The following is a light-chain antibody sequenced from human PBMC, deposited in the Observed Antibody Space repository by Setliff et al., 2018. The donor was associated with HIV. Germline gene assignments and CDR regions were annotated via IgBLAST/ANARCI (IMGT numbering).Light chain of an antibody. CDR3: RSYSGTYTYV. CDR2: DVS. Sequence: QSALTQPRSVSGSPGQSVTISCTGTSSDIGAYNYVSWHQQHPGKAPKLMIYDVSKRPSGVPDRFSASKSGNTASLTISGLQAEDESDYYCRSYSGTYTYVFGTGTKV. J-gene: IGLJ1*01. CDR1: SSDIGAYNY. V-gene: IGLV2-11*01.